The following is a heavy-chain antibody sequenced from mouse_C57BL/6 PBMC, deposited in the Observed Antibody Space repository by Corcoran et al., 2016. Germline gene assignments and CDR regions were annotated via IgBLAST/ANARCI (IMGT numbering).Heavy chain of an antibody. CDR2: INTYSGVP. CDR3: ARSSSNYSY. V-gene: IGHV9-3*01. Sequence: QIQLVQSGPELKKPGETVKISCKASGYTFTTYGMSWVKQAPGKGLKWMGWINTYSGVPTYADVFKGRFAFSLETSASTAYLQINNLKNEDTATYFCARSSSNYSYWGQGTTLTVSS. J-gene: IGHJ2*01. D-gene: IGHD2-5*01. CDR1: GYTFTTYG.